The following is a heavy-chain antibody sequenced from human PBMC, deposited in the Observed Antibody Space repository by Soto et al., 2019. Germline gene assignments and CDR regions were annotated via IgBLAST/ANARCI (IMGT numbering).Heavy chain of an antibody. D-gene: IGHD3-10*01. CDR1: RGSFSGHY. Sequence: SETLSLTCAVYRGSFSGHYWSWIRQPPGKGLEWIGEINHSGSANYNPSLKSRLTISVDTSKNQFSLKLSSVTAADTAVYYCARGRVGDYYYMDVWGKGSTVTVSS. J-gene: IGHJ6*03. V-gene: IGHV4-34*01. CDR3: ARGRVGDYYYMDV. CDR2: INHSGSA.